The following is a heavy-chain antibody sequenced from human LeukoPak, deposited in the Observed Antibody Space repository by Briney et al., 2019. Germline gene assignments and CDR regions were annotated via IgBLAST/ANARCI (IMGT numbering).Heavy chain of an antibody. CDR1: GFTFSSYW. D-gene: IGHD6-19*01. Sequence: GGSLRLSCAASGFTFSSYWMSWVRQAPGKGLEWVANIKQDGSEKYYVDSVKGRFTISRDNAKNSLYLQMNSLRAEDTAVYYCAILKAVAWMGFYYLGQGTLVTVSS. CDR2: IKQDGSEK. J-gene: IGHJ4*02. V-gene: IGHV3-7*03. CDR3: AILKAVAWMGFYY.